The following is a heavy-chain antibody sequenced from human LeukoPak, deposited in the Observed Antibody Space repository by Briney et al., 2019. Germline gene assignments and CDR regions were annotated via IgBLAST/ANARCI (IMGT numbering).Heavy chain of an antibody. CDR1: GGSFSGYY. Sequence: SETLSLTCAVYGGSFSGYYWSWIRQPPGEGLEWIGEINHSGSTNYNPSLKSRVTISVDTSKNQFSLKLSSVTAADTAVYYCARVGYCSSTSCYLTYYYYGMDVWGQGTTVTVSS. D-gene: IGHD2-2*01. CDR2: INHSGST. CDR3: ARVGYCSSTSCYLTYYYYGMDV. J-gene: IGHJ6*02. V-gene: IGHV4-34*01.